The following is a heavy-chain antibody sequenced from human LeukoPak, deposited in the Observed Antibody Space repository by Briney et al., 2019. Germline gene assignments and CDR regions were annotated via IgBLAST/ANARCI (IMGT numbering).Heavy chain of an antibody. CDR1: GYTLTELS. CDR3: ATGVLSPLDEYYFDY. D-gene: IGHD2-8*02. J-gene: IGHJ4*02. V-gene: IGHV1-24*01. CDR2: FDPEDGET. Sequence: GASVKVSCKVSGYTLTELSMHWVRQAPGKGLEWMGGFDPEDGETIYAQKFQGRVTMTEDTSTDTAYMELSSLRSEDTAVYYCATGVLSPLDEYYFDYWAREPWSPSPQ.